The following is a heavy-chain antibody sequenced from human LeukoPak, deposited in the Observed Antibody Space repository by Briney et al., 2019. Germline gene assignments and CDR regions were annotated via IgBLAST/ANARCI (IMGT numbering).Heavy chain of an antibody. J-gene: IGHJ4*02. D-gene: IGHD3-10*01. CDR1: GFTFSSYE. Sequence: AGGSLRLSCAASGFTFSSYEMNWVRQAPGKGLEWISYISSSGTIIDYADSVKGRFTISRDNAKNSLFLQMNSLRDEDTAVYYCARDLRFIWGQGTLVTVSS. CDR2: ISSSGTII. CDR3: ARDLRFI. V-gene: IGHV3-48*03.